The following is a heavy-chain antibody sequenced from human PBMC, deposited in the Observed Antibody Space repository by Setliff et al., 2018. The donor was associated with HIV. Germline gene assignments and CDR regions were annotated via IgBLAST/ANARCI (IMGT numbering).Heavy chain of an antibody. Sequence: SVKVSCKASGGTLNTYTITWVRQAPGQGLGWMGGIIPFTGTTNYAQKFQGRVTITTDESRSIVYMEVSSLRSEDTAVYYCARAPRLTMIRGVFDYWGQGTLVTVSS. CDR1: GGTLNTYT. V-gene: IGHV1-69*16. CDR3: ARAPRLTMIRGVFDY. D-gene: IGHD3-10*01. CDR2: IIPFTGTT. J-gene: IGHJ4*02.